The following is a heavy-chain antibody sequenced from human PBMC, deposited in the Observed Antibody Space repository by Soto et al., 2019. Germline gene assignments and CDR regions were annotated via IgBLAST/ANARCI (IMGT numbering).Heavy chain of an antibody. CDR2: ISGGGGTI. J-gene: IGHJ6*02. D-gene: IGHD4-17*01. V-gene: IGHV3-23*01. CDR1: GFSFSAYG. CDR3: AKDRGNGDTPNIYSYYGIEV. Sequence: EVQLLESGGALEQPGGSLTLSCAVSGFSFSAYGMSWVRQAPGKGLEWISFISGGGGTIYYADSVKGRFISSRDNSKNTLYRQMTSLSVDDTAVYYCAKDRGNGDTPNIYSYYGIEVWGQGTTVTVSS.